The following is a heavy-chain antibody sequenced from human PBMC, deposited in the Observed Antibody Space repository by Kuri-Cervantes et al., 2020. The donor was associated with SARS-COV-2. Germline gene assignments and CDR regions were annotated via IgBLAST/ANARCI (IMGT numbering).Heavy chain of an antibody. J-gene: IGHJ5*02. CDR1: GFTFSSYE. V-gene: IGHV3-48*03. D-gene: IGHD3-22*01. CDR2: ISSSGSTI. Sequence: LSLTCAASGFTFSSYEMNWVRQAPGKGLEWVSYISSSGSTIYYADSVKGRFTISRDNAKNSLYLQMNSLRAEDTAVYYCARELKWGYGSSGYYFSWGQGTLVTVSS. CDR3: ARELKWGYGSSGYYFS.